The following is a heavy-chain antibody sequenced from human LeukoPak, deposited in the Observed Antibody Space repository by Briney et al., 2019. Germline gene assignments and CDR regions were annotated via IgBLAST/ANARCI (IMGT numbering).Heavy chain of an antibody. Sequence: ASVKVSCKASGYIFTGYYMHWVRQAPGQGLEWMGWINPNRGGTNYAQKFQGRVTMTRDTSIHTAYMELRRLTSDDTALYYCARDVDHDDSTGKGLVDFWGQGTMVTVSS. J-gene: IGHJ3*01. CDR3: ARDVDHDDSTGKGLVDF. CDR2: INPNRGGT. D-gene: IGHD4-11*01. CDR1: GYIFTGYY. V-gene: IGHV1-2*02.